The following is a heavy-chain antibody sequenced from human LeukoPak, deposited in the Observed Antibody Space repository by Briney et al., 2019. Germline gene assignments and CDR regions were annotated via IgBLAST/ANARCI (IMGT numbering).Heavy chain of an antibody. D-gene: IGHD5-24*01. J-gene: IGHJ4*02. Sequence: SETLSLTCTVSGGSISSYYWSWIRQPPGKGLEWIGYIYYSGSTNYNPSLKSRVTISVDTSKNQFSLKLSSVTAADTAVYYCARHTHGGWLQFDYWGQGTLVTVSS. CDR1: GGSISSYY. CDR3: ARHTHGGWLQFDY. CDR2: IYYSGST. V-gene: IGHV4-59*01.